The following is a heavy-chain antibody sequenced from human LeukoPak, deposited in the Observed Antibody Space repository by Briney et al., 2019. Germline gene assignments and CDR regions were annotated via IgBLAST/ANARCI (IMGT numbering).Heavy chain of an antibody. CDR3: ARAGEDWFDP. V-gene: IGHV3-23*01. Sequence: GGSLRLSCVASGFIFSDYAMGWVRQAPGKRLEWVSGISDGGVRTYYADSVKGRFTISRDNAKNSLYLQMNSLRAEDTAVYYCARAGEDWFDPWGQGTLVTVSS. J-gene: IGHJ5*02. CDR2: ISDGGVRT. CDR1: GFIFSDYA.